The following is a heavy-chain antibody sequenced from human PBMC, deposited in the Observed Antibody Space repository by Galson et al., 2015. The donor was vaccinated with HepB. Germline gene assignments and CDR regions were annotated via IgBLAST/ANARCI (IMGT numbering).Heavy chain of an antibody. D-gene: IGHD6-19*01. J-gene: IGHJ4*02. CDR3: ARVGPPSYSSSDY. Sequence: SLRLSCAASGFSFSDHYMDWVRQAPGKGLEWVGRVRRKDNGYSTEYAASVKGRFIVSRDDSTKSIYLQMNGLKTEDTALNYCARVGPPSYSSSDYWGQGTLVTVSS. V-gene: IGHV3-72*01. CDR2: VRRKDNGYST. CDR1: GFSFSDHY.